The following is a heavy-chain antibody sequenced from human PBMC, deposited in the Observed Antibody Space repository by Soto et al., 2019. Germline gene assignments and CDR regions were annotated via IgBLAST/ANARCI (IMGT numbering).Heavy chain of an antibody. CDR2: ISYDGSNK. J-gene: IGHJ6*03. Sequence: QVQLVESGGGVVQPGRSLRLSCAASGFTFSSYGMHWVRQAPGKGLEWVAVISYDGSNKYYADSVKGRFTISRDNSKNSMYLQKNCMSAEDTAVYYCAKDIDYLGSGSYYKDYYYYMDVWGKGTTVTVSS. D-gene: IGHD3-10*01. CDR3: AKDIDYLGSGSYYKDYYYYMDV. CDR1: GFTFSSYG. V-gene: IGHV3-30*18.